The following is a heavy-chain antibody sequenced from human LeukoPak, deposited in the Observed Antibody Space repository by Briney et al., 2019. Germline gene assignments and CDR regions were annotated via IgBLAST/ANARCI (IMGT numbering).Heavy chain of an antibody. CDR2: IYTSGST. Sequence: SQTLSLTCTVSGGSISSGSYYWSWIRQPAGKGLEWIGRIYTSGSTNYNPSLKSRVTISVDTSKNQFSLKLSSVTAADTAVYYCARDGVYYYYMDVWGKGTTVTVSS. CDR3: ARDGVYYYYMDV. J-gene: IGHJ6*03. V-gene: IGHV4-61*02. D-gene: IGHD3-3*01. CDR1: GGSISSGSYY.